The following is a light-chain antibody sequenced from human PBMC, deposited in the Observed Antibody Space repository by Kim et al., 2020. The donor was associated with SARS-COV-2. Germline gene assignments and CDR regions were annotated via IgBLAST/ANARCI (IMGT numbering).Light chain of an antibody. CDR1: QSVSSSY. CDR2: GAS. CDR3: QQYGSSPRYT. Sequence: PGERATPSCKASQSVSSSYLAWYQQKPGQAPRLLIYGASSRATGIPDRFSGSGSGTDFTLTISRLEPEDFAVYYCQQYGSSPRYTFGQGTKLEI. V-gene: IGKV3-20*01. J-gene: IGKJ2*01.